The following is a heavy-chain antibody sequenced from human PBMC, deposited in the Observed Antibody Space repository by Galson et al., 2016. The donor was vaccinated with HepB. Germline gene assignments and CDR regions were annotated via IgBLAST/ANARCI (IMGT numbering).Heavy chain of an antibody. CDR2: IAGGSTTV. V-gene: IGHV3-11*01. J-gene: IGHJ4*02. D-gene: IGHD4-17*01. CDR1: GFIFGDYY. Sequence: SLRLSCAASGFIFGDYYMSWIRQAPGKGLEWISYIAGGSTTVYHADSVKGRFTVSRDNAKRTLFLQMDSLRVDDTAMYFCARDREPETTMPTFDYWGQGVLVTVSS. CDR3: ARDREPETTMPTFDY.